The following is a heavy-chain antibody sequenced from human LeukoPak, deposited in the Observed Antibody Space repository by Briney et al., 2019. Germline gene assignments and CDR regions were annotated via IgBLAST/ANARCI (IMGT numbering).Heavy chain of an antibody. Sequence: ASVKVSCKTSGYPFTTYEINWVRQAAGQGLEWMGWVHPNSGNTAYAQKFQGRVTMTRDTSISTTYMELSGLRSDDTAVYFCARGPRNDPWGQGTLVAVSS. CDR2: VHPNSGNT. CDR1: GYPFTTYE. V-gene: IGHV1-8*01. J-gene: IGHJ5*02. D-gene: IGHD1-14*01. CDR3: ARGPRNDP.